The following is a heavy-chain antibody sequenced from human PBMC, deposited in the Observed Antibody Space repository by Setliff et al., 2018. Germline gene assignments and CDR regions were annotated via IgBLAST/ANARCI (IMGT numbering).Heavy chain of an antibody. CDR3: ARDLDGGNGHDL. D-gene: IGHD2-15*01. Sequence: PGGSLRLSCAASGFTFSRYSMNWVRQGPGKGLEWVSYISASSSTIYYSGSVKGRFTISRDSAKNSLFLQMNGLRADDTAVYYCARDLDGGNGHDLWGRGTLVTVSS. CDR2: ISASSSTI. V-gene: IGHV3-48*01. CDR1: GFTFSRYS. J-gene: IGHJ5*02.